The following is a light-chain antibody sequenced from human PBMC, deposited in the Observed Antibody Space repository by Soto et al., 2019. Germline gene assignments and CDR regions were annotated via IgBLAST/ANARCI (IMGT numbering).Light chain of an antibody. CDR2: EVS. J-gene: IGLJ1*01. V-gene: IGLV2-14*01. Sequence: QSALTQPASVSGSPGQSITISCSGTSSDVGGYNYVSWYQQHPGKAPKLMIYEVSNRPSGVSNRFSGSKSGNTASLTISGLQSEIEADYDCSSYSTSYFFFFGSGTKLTV. CDR3: SSYSTSYFFF. CDR1: SSDVGGYNY.